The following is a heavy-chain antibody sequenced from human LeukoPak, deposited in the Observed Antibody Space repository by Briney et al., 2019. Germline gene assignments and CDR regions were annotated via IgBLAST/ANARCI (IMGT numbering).Heavy chain of an antibody. CDR2: IYYSGKT. Sequence: SETLSLTCTVSGGSISSDSYYWGWTRQPPGKGLEWIGSIYYSGKTFYNPSLKSRVTISIATSKTQFSLNVSSVTAADTAVYYCARVGRNGGWHFDYWGQGTLVTVSS. V-gene: IGHV4-39*07. CDR1: GGSISSDSYY. CDR3: ARVGRNGGWHFDY. D-gene: IGHD6-19*01. J-gene: IGHJ4*02.